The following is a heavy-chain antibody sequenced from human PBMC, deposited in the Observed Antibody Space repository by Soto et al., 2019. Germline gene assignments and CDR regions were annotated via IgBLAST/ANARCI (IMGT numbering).Heavy chain of an antibody. V-gene: IGHV4-4*02. Sequence: QVQLQESGPGLVKPSGTLSLTCAVSGGSISSSNWWSWVRQPPGQGLEWIGEIYHSGSTNYNPSLKSRVTRSVDKSKNQFSLKLSSVTAADTAVYYCATAYCGGDCYHYWGQGTLVTVSS. D-gene: IGHD2-21*02. CDR1: GGSISSSNW. CDR2: IYHSGST. CDR3: ATAYCGGDCYHY. J-gene: IGHJ4*02.